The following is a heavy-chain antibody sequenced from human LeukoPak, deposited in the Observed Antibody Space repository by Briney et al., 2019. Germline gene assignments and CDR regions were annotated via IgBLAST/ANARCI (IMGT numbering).Heavy chain of an antibody. CDR3: ARLYYDSSGSGTKYYFDY. J-gene: IGHJ4*02. V-gene: IGHV1-2*02. Sequence: AAVKVSCKASGYTFTGYYMHWVRQAPRQGREWMGWINPNSGGTNYAQKFQGRVTMTRDTSISTAYMELSRLRSDDTAVYYCARLYYDSSGSGTKYYFDYWGQGTLVTVSS. CDR2: INPNSGGT. CDR1: GYTFTGYY. D-gene: IGHD3-22*01.